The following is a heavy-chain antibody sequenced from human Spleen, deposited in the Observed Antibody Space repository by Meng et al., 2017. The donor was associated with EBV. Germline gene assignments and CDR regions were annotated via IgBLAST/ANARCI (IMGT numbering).Heavy chain of an antibody. CDR3: ARGLRRRELNNWIDP. D-gene: IGHD1-7*01. Sequence: QVRPVQSGAEVRKPGASVRLSCKASGYTFTNYYTHWVRQAPGQGLEWMGIINPSGGSATHAQKFQGRVTLTGDTSTSTVYMELSSLRSDDTAVYYCARGLRRRELNNWIDPWGQGTLVTVYS. V-gene: IGHV1-46*01. J-gene: IGHJ5*02. CDR2: INPSGGSA. CDR1: GYTFTNYY.